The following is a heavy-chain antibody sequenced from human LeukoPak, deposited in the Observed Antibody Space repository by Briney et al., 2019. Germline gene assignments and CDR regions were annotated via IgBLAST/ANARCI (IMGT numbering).Heavy chain of an antibody. Sequence: ASVKVSCKASGYTFTSYDINWVRQAPGKGLEWMGGFDPEDGETIYAQKFQGRVTMTEDTSTDTAYMELSSLRSEDTAVYYCVGGDDAFDIWGQGTMVTVSS. J-gene: IGHJ3*02. V-gene: IGHV1-24*01. CDR2: FDPEDGET. CDR3: VGGDDAFDI. CDR1: GYTFTSYD. D-gene: IGHD3-10*01.